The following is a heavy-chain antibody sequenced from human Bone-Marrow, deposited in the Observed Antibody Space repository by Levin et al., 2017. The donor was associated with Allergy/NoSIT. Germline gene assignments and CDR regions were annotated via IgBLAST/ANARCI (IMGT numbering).Heavy chain of an antibody. J-gene: IGHJ5*02. CDR1: GGSMSSYY. D-gene: IGHD1-7*01. V-gene: IGHV4-59*08. CDR3: ARQGGNYLTSNWFDP. Sequence: PSETLSLTCTVSGGSMSSYYWNWIRQPPGKGLEWIGYIYYSGSTSYNPSLKSRVTISVDTSKNQFSLKLSSVTAADTAVYYCARQGGNYLTSNWFDPWGQGTLVTVSS. CDR2: IYYSGST.